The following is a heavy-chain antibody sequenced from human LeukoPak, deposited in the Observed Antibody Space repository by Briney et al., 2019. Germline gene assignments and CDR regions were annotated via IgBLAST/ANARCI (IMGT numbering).Heavy chain of an antibody. V-gene: IGHV3-48*03. Sequence: GGSLRLSCAASGFTFSSYEMSWVRQATGKGLEWVSYISSSGSTIYYADSVKGRFTISRDNAKNSLYLQMNSLRAEDTAVYYCAELGITMIGGVWGKGTTVTISS. CDR2: ISSSGSTI. CDR1: GFTFSSYE. CDR3: AELGITMIGGV. J-gene: IGHJ6*04. D-gene: IGHD3-10*02.